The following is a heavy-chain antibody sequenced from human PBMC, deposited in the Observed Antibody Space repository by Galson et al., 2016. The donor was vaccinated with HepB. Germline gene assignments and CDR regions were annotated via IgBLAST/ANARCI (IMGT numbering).Heavy chain of an antibody. CDR2: INPSGGST. CDR3: ARGLRRSSSSLAY. Sequence: SVKVSCKASGYTFTTYYIDWVRQAPGRGLEWMGIINPSGGSTTYAQKFQGRVTMTRDTSTNTIYMELSSLRSEDTAVYYCARGLRRSSSSLAYWGQGTLLTVSS. V-gene: IGHV1-46*01. CDR1: GYTFTTYY. D-gene: IGHD6-6*01. J-gene: IGHJ4*02.